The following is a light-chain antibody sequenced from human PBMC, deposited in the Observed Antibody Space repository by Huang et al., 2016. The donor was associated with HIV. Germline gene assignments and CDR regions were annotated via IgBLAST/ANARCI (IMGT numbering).Light chain of an antibody. CDR3: QQYGSSELT. CDR1: QSIRSNY. CDR2: GAS. J-gene: IGKJ4*01. V-gene: IGKV3-20*01. Sequence: EIVLTQSPGTLYLSPGERATLSCRASQSIRSNYLAWYQQKPGQAPRLLIYGASSRAAGIPDRLSGSGSGTEFILSISRLEPEDFAVYYCQQYGSSELTFGGGTKVEIK.